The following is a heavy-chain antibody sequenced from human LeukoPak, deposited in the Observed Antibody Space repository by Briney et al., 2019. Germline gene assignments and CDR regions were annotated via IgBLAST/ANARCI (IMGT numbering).Heavy chain of an antibody. J-gene: IGHJ4*02. CDR3: ASYTYPPLDY. D-gene: IGHD3-16*01. V-gene: IGHV3-30*04. CDR2: ISYDGSNK. Sequence: GGSLRLSCAASGFTFSSYAMHWVRQAPGKGREGVAVISYDGSNKYYADSVRGRFTISRDNSKNTLYLQMNSLRAEDTAVYYCASYTYPPLDYWGQGTLVTVSS. CDR1: GFTFSSYA.